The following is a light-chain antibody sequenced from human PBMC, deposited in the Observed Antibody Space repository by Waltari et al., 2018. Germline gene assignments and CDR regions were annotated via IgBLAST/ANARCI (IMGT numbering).Light chain of an antibody. V-gene: IGKV1-39*01. J-gene: IGKJ2*01. Sequence: DIQMTQSPSSLPASVGDRVTITCRASQSISGHVNWYQQKPGKAPKLLIHAASTLQSGVPPRFSGSGSGTDFTLTISSLQPEDFSTYYCQQSSSTPRTFGQGTKLDIK. CDR1: QSISGH. CDR3: QQSSSTPRT. CDR2: AAS.